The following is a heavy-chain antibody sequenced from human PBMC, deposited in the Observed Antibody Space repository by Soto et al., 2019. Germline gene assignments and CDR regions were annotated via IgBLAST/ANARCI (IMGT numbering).Heavy chain of an antibody. V-gene: IGHV4-59*01. J-gene: IGHJ6*02. CDR1: GGSISSYY. D-gene: IGHD6-13*01. CDR3: ARRIAAAGNDYYYGMDV. CDR2: IYYSGST. Sequence: PSETLSLTCTVSGGSISSYYWSWIRQPPGKGLEWIGYIYYSGSTNYNPSLKSRVTISVDTSKNQFSLKLSSVTAADTSVYYCARRIAAAGNDYYYGMDVWGQGTTVTVSS.